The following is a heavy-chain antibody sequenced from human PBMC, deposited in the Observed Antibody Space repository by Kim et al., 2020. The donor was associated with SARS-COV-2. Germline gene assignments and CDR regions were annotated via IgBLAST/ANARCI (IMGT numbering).Heavy chain of an antibody. CDR3: ARGPTAYSSSWGAFDY. Sequence: SFQGQVTISADKSISTAYLQWSSLKASDTAMYYCARGPTAYSSSWGAFDYWGQGTLVTVSS. J-gene: IGHJ4*02. V-gene: IGHV5-51*01. D-gene: IGHD6-13*01.